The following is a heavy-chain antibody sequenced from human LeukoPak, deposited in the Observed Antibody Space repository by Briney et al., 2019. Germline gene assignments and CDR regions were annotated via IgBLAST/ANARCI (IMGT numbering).Heavy chain of an antibody. CDR2: INYNVNNK. D-gene: IGHD3-10*01. V-gene: IGHV3-30*02. CDR1: GFSLSSYG. Sequence: PGGSLTLSCAASGFSLSSYGIHWVRQAPGKGLEGVAFINYNVNNKYYADSVKSRFTISRDNSKNTVYLEINSLRDGDTAVYYCARDRDTRSYYILYWGQGTLVTVSS. J-gene: IGHJ4*02. CDR3: ARDRDTRSYYILY.